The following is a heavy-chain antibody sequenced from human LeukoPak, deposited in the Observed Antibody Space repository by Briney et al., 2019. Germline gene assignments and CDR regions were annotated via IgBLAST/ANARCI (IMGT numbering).Heavy chain of an antibody. Sequence: SVKVSCKASGGTFSSYAISWVRQAPGQGLEWMGGIIPIFGTANYAQKFQGRVTITADESTSTAYMELSSLRPEDTAVYYCARAGRQLLYTGIDYWGQGTLVTVSS. CDR1: GGTFSSYA. J-gene: IGHJ4*02. D-gene: IGHD2-2*02. CDR3: ARAGRQLLYTGIDY. V-gene: IGHV1-69*13. CDR2: IIPIFGTA.